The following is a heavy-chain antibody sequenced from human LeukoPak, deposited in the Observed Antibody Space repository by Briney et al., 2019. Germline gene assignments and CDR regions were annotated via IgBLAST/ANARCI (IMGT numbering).Heavy chain of an antibody. D-gene: IGHD2-2*01. J-gene: IGHJ6*02. Sequence: SQTLSLTCTVSGGSISSGGYYWSWIRQHPGKGLEWIGYIYYSGSTYYNPSLKSRVTISVDTSKNQFSLKLSSVTAADTAVYHCARDTVVGSTSTNYYYYGMDVWGQGTTVTVSS. CDR1: GGSISSGGYY. CDR2: IYYSGST. V-gene: IGHV4-31*03. CDR3: ARDTVVGSTSTNYYYYGMDV.